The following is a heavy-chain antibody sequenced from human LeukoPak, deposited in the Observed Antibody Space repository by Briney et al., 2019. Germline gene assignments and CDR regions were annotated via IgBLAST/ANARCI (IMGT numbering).Heavy chain of an antibody. D-gene: IGHD3-22*01. CDR3: AKDLLELYYYDSSGDDY. CDR2: ISGSGGST. J-gene: IGHJ4*03. V-gene: IGHV3-23*01. Sequence: PGGSLRLSCAASGLTFSSYGMHWVRQAPGKGLEWVSSISGSGGSTYYADSVKGRFTISRAHSKTTMSLKMNSLRAEDTAVYYCAKDLLELYYYDSSGDDYWGPGKLVTVSS. CDR1: GLTFSSYG.